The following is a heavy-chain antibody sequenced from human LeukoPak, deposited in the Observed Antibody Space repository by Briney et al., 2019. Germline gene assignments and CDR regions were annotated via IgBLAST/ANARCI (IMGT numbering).Heavy chain of an antibody. CDR1: GFTFSSYW. CDR3: ARPGRDDGFDI. Sequence: GGSLRLSCAASGFTFSSYWMSWVRQAPGRGLEWVANVKQDGSEKHYVASVKGRFTVSRDDAKNSLYPQMNSLRGDDTAVYFCARPGRDDGFDIWGQGTMVTVSS. J-gene: IGHJ3*02. V-gene: IGHV3-7*04. CDR2: VKQDGSEK.